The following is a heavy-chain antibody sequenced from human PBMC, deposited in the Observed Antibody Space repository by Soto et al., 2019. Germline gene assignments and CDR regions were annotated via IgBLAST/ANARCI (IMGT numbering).Heavy chain of an antibody. CDR1: GFTFSSYD. D-gene: IGHD1-20*01. CDR3: ARSITGPTPKYYYYYGMDV. J-gene: IGHJ6*02. CDR2: IGTAGDT. V-gene: IGHV3-13*01. Sequence: GGSLRLSCAASGFTFSSYDMHWVRQATGKGLEWVPAIGTAGDTYYPGSVKGRFTISRENAKNSLYLQMNSLRAGDTAVYYCARSITGPTPKYYYYYGMDVWGQGTTVTVSS.